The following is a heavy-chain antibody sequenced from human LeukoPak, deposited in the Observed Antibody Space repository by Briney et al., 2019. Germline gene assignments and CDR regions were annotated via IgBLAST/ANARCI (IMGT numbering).Heavy chain of an antibody. CDR2: INSRGYTI. Sequence: GGSLRLSCAASGFAFSNYYMSWIRQAPGKGLEWVSYINSRGYTIYHVDSVKGRFTISRDNARNSLHLQMNSLRVEDTAVYYCARGSGYSGYEGDVDYWGRGTLVTVSS. V-gene: IGHV3-11*01. J-gene: IGHJ4*02. CDR1: GFAFSNYY. CDR3: ARGSGYSGYEGDVDY. D-gene: IGHD5-12*01.